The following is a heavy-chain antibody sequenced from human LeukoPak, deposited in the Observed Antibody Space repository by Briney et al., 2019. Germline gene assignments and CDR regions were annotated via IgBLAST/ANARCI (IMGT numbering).Heavy chain of an antibody. V-gene: IGHV4-34*01. J-gene: IGHJ4*02. CDR2: INHSGST. CDR1: GGSFSGYY. Sequence: SETPSLTCAVYGGSFSGYYWSWIRQPPGKGLEWIGEINHSGSTNYNPSLKSRVTISVDTSKNQFSLKLSSVTAADTAVYYCAIIGRYCSSTSCYRAFDYWGQGTLVTVSS. D-gene: IGHD2-2*01. CDR3: AIIGRYCSSTSCYRAFDY.